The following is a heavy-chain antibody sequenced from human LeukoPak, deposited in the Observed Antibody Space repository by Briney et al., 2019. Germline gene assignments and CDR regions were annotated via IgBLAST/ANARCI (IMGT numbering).Heavy chain of an antibody. V-gene: IGHV3-33*06. CDR3: AKGSGSYYGYFDY. CDR1: GFTFSSYG. D-gene: IGHD1-26*01. CDR2: IWYDGSNK. J-gene: IGHJ4*02. Sequence: PGRSLRLSCAASGFTFSSYGMHWVRQAPGKGLEWVAVIWYDGSNKYYADSVKGRFTISRDNSKNTLYLQMNSLRAEDTAVYYCAKGSGSYYGYFDYWGQGTLVTVSS.